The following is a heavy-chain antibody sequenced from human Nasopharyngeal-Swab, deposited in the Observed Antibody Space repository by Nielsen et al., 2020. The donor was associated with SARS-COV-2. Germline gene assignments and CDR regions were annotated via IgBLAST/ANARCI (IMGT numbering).Heavy chain of an antibody. D-gene: IGHD6-13*01. Sequence: ASVTFSCTASGYTFTGYDMHWVRQAPGQGLEWMGWINPNSGGTHYAQKFQGRVTMTRDTPISTAYMELSRLRSDDTAVYYCARDGSSSWYEQLDYWGQGTLVTVSS. J-gene: IGHJ4*02. CDR1: GYTFTGYD. CDR2: INPNSGGT. CDR3: ARDGSSSWYEQLDY. V-gene: IGHV1-2*02.